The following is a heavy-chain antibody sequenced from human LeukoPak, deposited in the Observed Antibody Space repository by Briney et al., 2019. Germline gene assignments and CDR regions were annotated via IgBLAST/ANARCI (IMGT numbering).Heavy chain of an antibody. J-gene: IGHJ4*02. CDR2: IIPIFGTA. D-gene: IGHD6-6*01. CDR3: AREAGGSSGESDY. V-gene: IGHV1-69*06. Sequence: ASVKVSCKASGGTFSSYAISWVRQAPGQGLEWMGGIIPIFGTANYAQRFQGRVTITADKSTSTAYMELSSLRSEDTAVYYCAREAGGSSGESDYWGQGTLVTVSS. CDR1: GGTFSSYA.